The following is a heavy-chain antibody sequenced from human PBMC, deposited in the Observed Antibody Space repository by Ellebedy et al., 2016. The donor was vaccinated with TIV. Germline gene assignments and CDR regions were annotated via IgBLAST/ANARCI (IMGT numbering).Heavy chain of an antibody. V-gene: IGHV3-7*01. CDR3: ARYSNYARYFDY. CDR2: IKQDGSEK. D-gene: IGHD4-11*01. Sequence: PGGSLRLSCAASGFTFSSYSMSWVRQAPGKGLEWVANIKQDGSEKYYVDSVKGRFTISRDNAKNSLYLQMNSLRAEDTAVYYCARYSNYARYFDYWGQGTLVTVSS. J-gene: IGHJ4*02. CDR1: GFTFSSYS.